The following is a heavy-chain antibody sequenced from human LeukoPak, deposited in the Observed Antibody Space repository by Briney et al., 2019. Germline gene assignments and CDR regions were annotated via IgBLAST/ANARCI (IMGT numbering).Heavy chain of an antibody. J-gene: IGHJ3*02. Sequence: PGGSLRLSCAASGFTFSSYGMHWVRQAPGKGLEWVAVISYDGSNKYYADSVKGRFTISRDNSKNTLYLQMNSLRAEDTAVYYCAKVARTGYLTDAFDIWGQGTMVTVSS. CDR3: AKVARTGYLTDAFDI. CDR1: GFTFSSYG. D-gene: IGHD3/OR15-3a*01. CDR2: ISYDGSNK. V-gene: IGHV3-30*18.